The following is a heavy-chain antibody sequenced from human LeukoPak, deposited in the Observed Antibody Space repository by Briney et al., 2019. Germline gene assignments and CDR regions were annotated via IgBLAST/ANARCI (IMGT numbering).Heavy chain of an antibody. J-gene: IGHJ4*02. CDR3: ARVGLIYYFDY. Sequence: SETLSLTCTVSGGSISSGGYYWSWIRQHPGKGLEWIGYIYYSGSTYYNPSLKSRVTISVDTSKNQFSLKLSSVTAADTAVYYCARVGLIYYFDYWAREPWSPSPQ. D-gene: IGHD3/OR15-3a*01. CDR2: IYYSGST. CDR1: GGSISSGGYY. V-gene: IGHV4-31*03.